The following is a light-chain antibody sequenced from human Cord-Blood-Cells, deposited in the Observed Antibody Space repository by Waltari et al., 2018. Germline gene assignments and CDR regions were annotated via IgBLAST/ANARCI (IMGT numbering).Light chain of an antibody. J-gene: IGLJ2*01. V-gene: IGLV2-23*01. Sequence: QPASVSGSPGQSITISCTGTSSDVGSYNLVSWYQQHPGKAPRLMIYEGSKRPSGVSNRFSGYKSGNTASLTISGIQAEDEADYYCCPYAGSSTLVFGGGTKLTVL. CDR3: CPYAGSSTLV. CDR2: EGS. CDR1: SSDVGSYNL.